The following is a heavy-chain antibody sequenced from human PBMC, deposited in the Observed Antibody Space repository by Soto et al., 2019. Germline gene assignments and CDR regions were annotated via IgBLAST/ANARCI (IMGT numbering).Heavy chain of an antibody. V-gene: IGHV1-69*13. D-gene: IGHD3-9*01. CDR1: GGTFSSYA. CDR3: ARAPTYYDILTGYSVAHSRFDY. Sequence: ASVKVSCKASGGTFSSYAISWVRQAPGQGLEWMGGIIPIFGTANYAQKFQGRVTITADESTSTAYMELSSLRSEDTAVYYCARAPTYYDILTGYSVAHSRFDYWGQGTLVTVSS. CDR2: IIPIFGTA. J-gene: IGHJ4*02.